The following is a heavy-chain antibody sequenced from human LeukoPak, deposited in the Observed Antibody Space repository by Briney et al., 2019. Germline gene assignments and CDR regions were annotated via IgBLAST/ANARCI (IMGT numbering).Heavy chain of an antibody. J-gene: IGHJ5*02. D-gene: IGHD3-10*01. Sequence: SETLSLTCTVSGGSISSYYWSWIRQPPGEGLEWIGYVYYSGSTNYNPSLKSRVTISVDTSKNQFSLKLSSVTAADTAVYYCARAITMVRGVINWFDPWGQGTLVTVSS. CDR2: VYYSGST. V-gene: IGHV4-59*01. CDR3: ARAITMVRGVINWFDP. CDR1: GGSISSYY.